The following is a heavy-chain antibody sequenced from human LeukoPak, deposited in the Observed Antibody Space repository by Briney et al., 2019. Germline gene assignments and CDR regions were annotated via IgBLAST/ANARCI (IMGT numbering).Heavy chain of an antibody. J-gene: IGHJ4*02. CDR1: GYTFTNHG. D-gene: IGHD3-22*01. Sequence: ASVKVSCKASGYTFTNHGITWVRQAPGQGFEWMGWISAYNGDTKYAQKLQGRVTMTTDTSTNTAYMELRSLRSDDTAVYYCARDPSNSSGFHPHSDYWGQGTLVTVSS. CDR3: ARDPSNSSGFHPHSDY. CDR2: ISAYNGDT. V-gene: IGHV1-18*01.